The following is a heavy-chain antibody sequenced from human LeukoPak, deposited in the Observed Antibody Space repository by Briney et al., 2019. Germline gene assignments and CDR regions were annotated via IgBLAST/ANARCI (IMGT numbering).Heavy chain of an antibody. D-gene: IGHD4-11*01. Sequence: GGSLRLSCAASGFTFSSYWMHWVRQAPGKGLVWVSAISGSGGSTYYADSVKGRFTISRDNSKNTLYLQMNSLRAEDTAVYYCARVSTVTTLSYYYYYMDVWGKGTTVTVSS. V-gene: IGHV3-74*01. CDR3: ARVSTVTTLSYYYYYMDV. CDR2: ISGSGGST. CDR1: GFTFSSYW. J-gene: IGHJ6*03.